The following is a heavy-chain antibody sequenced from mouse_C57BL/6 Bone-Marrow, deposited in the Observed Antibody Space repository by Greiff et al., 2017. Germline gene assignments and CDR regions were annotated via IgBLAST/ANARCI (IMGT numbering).Heavy chain of an antibody. Sequence: QVQLQQPGAELVKPGASVKLSCKASGYTFTSYWMHWVKQRPGQGLEWIGMIHPNSGSTNYNEKFKSKDTLTVDKSSSTAYMQLSSLTSEDSAVYYGARTDYDGSSYGAMDYWGQGTSVTVSS. CDR3: ARTDYDGSSYGAMDY. V-gene: IGHV1-64*01. D-gene: IGHD1-1*01. J-gene: IGHJ4*01. CDR1: GYTFTSYW. CDR2: IHPNSGST.